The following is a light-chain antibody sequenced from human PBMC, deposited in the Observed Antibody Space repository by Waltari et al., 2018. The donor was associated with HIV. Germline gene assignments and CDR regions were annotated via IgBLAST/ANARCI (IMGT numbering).Light chain of an antibody. CDR1: SRAVGGYNY. V-gene: IGLV2-11*01. J-gene: IGLJ3*02. CDR2: DVS. CDR3: CSYAGSYVWV. Sequence: QSALTQLRSVSGSPRQSVTIPCPGTSRAVGGYNYVSWYQQHPGKAPKLMIYDVSKGPAGVPDRFSGSKSGNTASLTISGLQAEDEADYYCCSYAGSYVWVFGGGTKLTV.